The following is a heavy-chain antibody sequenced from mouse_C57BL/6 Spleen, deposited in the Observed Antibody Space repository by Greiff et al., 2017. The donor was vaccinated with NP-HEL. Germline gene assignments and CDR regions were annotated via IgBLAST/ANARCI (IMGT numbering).Heavy chain of an antibody. CDR2: ISYDGSN. CDR1: GYSITSGYY. V-gene: IGHV3-6*01. Sequence: EVKLVESGPGLVKPSQSLSLTCSVTGYSITSGYYWNWIRQSPGNKLEWMGYISYDGSNNYNPSLKNRITITRDTSKNQFFLKLNSVTTEDTATYYCARDPITTVVADYAMDYWGQGTSVTVAS. D-gene: IGHD1-1*01. CDR3: ARDPITTVVADYAMDY. J-gene: IGHJ4*01.